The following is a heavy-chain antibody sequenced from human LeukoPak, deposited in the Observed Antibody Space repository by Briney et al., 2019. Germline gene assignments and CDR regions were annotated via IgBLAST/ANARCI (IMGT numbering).Heavy chain of an antibody. V-gene: IGHV2-5*02. CDR3: ARLFYYDSSGYLGLNWFDP. J-gene: IGHJ5*02. CDR2: IYWDDDK. D-gene: IGHD3-22*01. Sequence: SGPTLVNPTQTLTLTCTFSGFSLSTSGVGVGWIRQPPGKALEWLALIYWDDDKRYSPSLKSRLTITKDTSKNQVVLTMTNMDPVDTATYYCARLFYYDSSGYLGLNWFDPWGQGTLVTVSS. CDR1: GFSLSTSGVG.